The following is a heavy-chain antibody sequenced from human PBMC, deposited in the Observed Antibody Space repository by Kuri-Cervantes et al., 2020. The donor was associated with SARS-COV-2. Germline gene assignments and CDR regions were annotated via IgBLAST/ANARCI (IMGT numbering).Heavy chain of an antibody. CDR1: GFTFSSYS. V-gene: IGHV3-21*01. CDR3: ARNRGSGWPFFDY. D-gene: IGHD6-19*01. Sequence: GESLKISWAASGFTFSSYSMNWVRQAPGKGLEWVSSISSSSSYIYYADSVKGRFTISRDNAKNSMYLQMNSLRAEDTAVYYCARNRGSGWPFFDYWGQGTLVTVSS. J-gene: IGHJ4*02. CDR2: ISSSSSYI.